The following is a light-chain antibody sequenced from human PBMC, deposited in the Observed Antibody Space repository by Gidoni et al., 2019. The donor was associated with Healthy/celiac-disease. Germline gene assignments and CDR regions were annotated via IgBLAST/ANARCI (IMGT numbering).Light chain of an antibody. J-gene: IGKJ2*01. CDR3: QQYGSSPYT. CDR1: QGVSSSY. CDR2: GAS. V-gene: IGKV3-20*01. Sequence: SRASQGVSSSYLAWYQQKPGQAPRLLIYGASSRATGIPDRFSGSGSGTDFTLTISRLEPEDYAVYYCQQYGSSPYTFGQGTKLEIK.